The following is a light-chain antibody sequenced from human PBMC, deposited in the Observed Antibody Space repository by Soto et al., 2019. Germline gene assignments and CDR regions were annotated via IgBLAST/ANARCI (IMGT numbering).Light chain of an antibody. Sequence: VVMPQSPATLSVSPGEGATLSCRASQSVKSNLAWYQQRTGQAPRLLIYGASTGATGIPGRFSGSGSGTDFTLTISSLQSEDFAVYYCQQYDSWPRTFGQGTKVDI. CDR2: GAS. J-gene: IGKJ1*01. V-gene: IGKV3-15*01. CDR1: QSVKSN. CDR3: QQYDSWPRT.